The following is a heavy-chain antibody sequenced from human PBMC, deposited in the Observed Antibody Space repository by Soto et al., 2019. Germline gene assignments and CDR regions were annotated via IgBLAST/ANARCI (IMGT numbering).Heavy chain of an antibody. Sequence: SETLSLTCTVSGGSISSYYWSWIRQPPGKGLEWIGYIYYSGSTNYNPSLKSRVTISVDTSKNQFSLKLSSVTAADTAVYYCARHRTIVATNSYYGMDVWGQGTTVTVSS. V-gene: IGHV4-59*01. J-gene: IGHJ6*02. D-gene: IGHD5-12*01. CDR3: ARHRTIVATNSYYGMDV. CDR1: GGSISSYY. CDR2: IYYSGST.